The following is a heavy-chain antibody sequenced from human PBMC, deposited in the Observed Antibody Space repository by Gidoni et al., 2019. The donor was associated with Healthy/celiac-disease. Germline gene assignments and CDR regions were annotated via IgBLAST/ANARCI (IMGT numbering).Heavy chain of an antibody. CDR2: ISSSSSYI. CDR1: GFTFSSYS. V-gene: IGHV3-21*01. CDR3: AREYLGAPYAFDI. J-gene: IGHJ3*02. Sequence: EVQLVESGGGLVKPVGSLRHSCAASGFTFSSYSMNWVRQAPGKGLEWVSSISSSSSYIYYADSVKGRFTTSRDNAKNSLYLQMNSLRAEDTAVYYCAREYLGAPYAFDIWGQGTMVTVSS. D-gene: IGHD1-26*01.